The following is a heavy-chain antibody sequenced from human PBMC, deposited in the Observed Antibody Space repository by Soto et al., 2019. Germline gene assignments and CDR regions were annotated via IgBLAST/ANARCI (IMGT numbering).Heavy chain of an antibody. CDR1: GFTFSSYA. J-gene: IGHJ5*02. V-gene: IGHV3-23*01. D-gene: IGHD6-19*01. CDR3: AKGQGIAVAGTGYSWFDP. CDR2: ISGSGGSR. Sequence: EVQLLESGGGLVQPGGSLRLSCAASGFTFSSYAMSWVRQAPGKGLEWVSGISGSGGSRYYAASVKGRFAISRDNSKNTLYLQVNSLRAEDTAVYYCAKGQGIAVAGTGYSWFDPWGQGTLVTVSS.